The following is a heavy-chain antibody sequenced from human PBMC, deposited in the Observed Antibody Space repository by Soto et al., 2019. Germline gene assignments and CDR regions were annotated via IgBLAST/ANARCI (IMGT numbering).Heavy chain of an antibody. CDR3: ARDQSVAGTGDDAFDI. J-gene: IGHJ3*02. D-gene: IGHD7-27*01. Sequence: GGSLRLSCAASGFTFSSYGMHWVRQAPGKGLEWVAVIWYDGSNKYYADSVKGRFTISRDNSKNTLYLQMNSLRAEDTAVYYCARDQSVAGTGDDAFDIWGQGTMVTVSS. V-gene: IGHV3-33*01. CDR2: IWYDGSNK. CDR1: GFTFSSYG.